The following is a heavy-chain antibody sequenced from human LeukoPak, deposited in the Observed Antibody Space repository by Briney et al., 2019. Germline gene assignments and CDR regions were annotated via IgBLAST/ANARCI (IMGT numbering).Heavy chain of an antibody. CDR3: AKSNGYGLVDI. Sequence: SETLSLTCTVSGYSISSGNYWDWIRQPPGKGLEWIGSIYHSGSTYYNPSLKSRVTISLDTSRNQFSLKLNSVTAADTAVYYCAKSNGYGLVDIWGQGTMVTVSS. CDR1: GYSISSGNY. D-gene: IGHD3-10*01. J-gene: IGHJ3*02. CDR2: IYHSGST. V-gene: IGHV4-38-2*02.